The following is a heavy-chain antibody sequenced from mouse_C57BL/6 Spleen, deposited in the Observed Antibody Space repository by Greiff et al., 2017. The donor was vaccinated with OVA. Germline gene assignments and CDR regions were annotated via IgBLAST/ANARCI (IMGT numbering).Heavy chain of an antibody. CDR1: GYTFTSYW. V-gene: IGHV1-64*01. J-gene: IGHJ2*01. D-gene: IGHD1-1*01. Sequence: QVQLQQPGAELVKPGASVKLSCKASGYTFTSYWMHWVKQRPGQGLEWIGMIHPNSGSTNYNEKFKSKATLTVDKSSSTAYMQLSSLTSEDSAVYYCARSKDYYGKGDYFDYWGQGTTLTVSS. CDR2: IHPNSGST. CDR3: ARSKDYYGKGDYFDY.